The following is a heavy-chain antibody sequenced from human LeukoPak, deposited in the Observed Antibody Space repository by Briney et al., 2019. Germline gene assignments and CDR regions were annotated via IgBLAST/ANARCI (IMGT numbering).Heavy chain of an antibody. J-gene: IGHJ4*02. D-gene: IGHD5-18*01. CDR1: GGAISSYD. CDR2: VYYSGST. CDR3: ARGYGGYSYVQPFAY. V-gene: IGHV4-59*01. Sequence: SETLSLTCTGSGGAISSYDWNWIRQPPGKGLEWIGYVYYSGSTNYNPTLKSRRTISVDTPKNQFSLKLSYVTAADTAVYYCARGYGGYSYVQPFAYWGQGTLVAVSS.